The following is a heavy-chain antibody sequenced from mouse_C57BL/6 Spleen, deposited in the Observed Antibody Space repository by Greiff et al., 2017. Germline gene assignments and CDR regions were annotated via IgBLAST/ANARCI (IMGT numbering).Heavy chain of an antibody. CDR2: INPSTGGT. J-gene: IGHJ3*01. V-gene: IGHV1-42*01. CDR3: ARSLEGFAY. CDR1: GYSFTGYY. Sequence: VQLKQSGPELVKPGASVKISCKASGYSFTGYYMNWVKQSPEKSLEWIGEINPSTGGTTYNQKFKAKATLTVDKSSSTAYMQLKSLTSEDSAVYYCARSLEGFAYWGQGTLVTVSA.